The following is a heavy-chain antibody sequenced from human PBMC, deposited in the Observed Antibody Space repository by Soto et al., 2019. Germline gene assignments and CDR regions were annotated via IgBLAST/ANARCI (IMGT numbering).Heavy chain of an antibody. CDR1: GFSLDTSGVG. V-gene: IGHV2-5*01. Sequence: QITLKESGPTLVKPTQTLTLTCAFSGFSLDTSGVGVAWIRQPPGKALEWLALIYWNDDKRYSPSLKSRLTTSKDTSNIPVGLTLTNMDPVDTATYYCAHANFSSGTGRYAPWGQGAVVTVSS. CDR2: IYWNDDK. J-gene: IGHJ5*02. CDR3: AHANFSSGTGRYAP. D-gene: IGHD6-13*01.